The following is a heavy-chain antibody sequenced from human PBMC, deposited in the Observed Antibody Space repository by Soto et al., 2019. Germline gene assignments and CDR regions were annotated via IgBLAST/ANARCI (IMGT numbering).Heavy chain of an antibody. J-gene: IGHJ4*02. CDR2: IYPGDSDT. Sequence: PGESLKISCKGSGYSFTSYWIGWARQMPGKXLEWMGIIYPGDSDTRYSPSFQGQVTISADKSISTAYLQWSSLKASDTAMYYCARSDLYCSGGSCYSSIFDYWGQGSLVTVSS. V-gene: IGHV5-51*01. CDR3: ARSDLYCSGGSCYSSIFDY. D-gene: IGHD2-15*01. CDR1: GYSFTSYW.